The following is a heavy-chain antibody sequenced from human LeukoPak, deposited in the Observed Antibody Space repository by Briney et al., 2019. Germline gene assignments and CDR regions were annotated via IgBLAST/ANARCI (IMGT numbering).Heavy chain of an antibody. CDR2: ISSSGSTI. D-gene: IGHD5-12*01. CDR1: GFTFSSYE. CDR3: APTGDSGYEAN. V-gene: IGHV3-48*03. Sequence: GGSLRLSCAASGFTFSSYEMNWVRQAPGKGLEWVSYISSSGSTIHYADSVKGRFTISRDNAKNSLYLQMNSLRAEDTAVYYCAPTGDSGYEANWGQGTLVTVSS. J-gene: IGHJ4*02.